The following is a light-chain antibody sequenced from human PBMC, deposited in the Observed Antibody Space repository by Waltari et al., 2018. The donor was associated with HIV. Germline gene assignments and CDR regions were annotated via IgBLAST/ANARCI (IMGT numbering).Light chain of an antibody. CDR1: SSYVGGYNF. Sequence: QSALTQPASGAGSPGQSTTISCPGTSSYVGGYNFVSWYQQHPGKAPKLMIYDVSNRPSGVSNRFSGSKSGNTASLTISGLQAEDEADYYCSSYTSSSTLVFGGGTKLTVL. CDR3: SSYTSSSTLV. J-gene: IGLJ2*01. V-gene: IGLV2-14*03. CDR2: DVS.